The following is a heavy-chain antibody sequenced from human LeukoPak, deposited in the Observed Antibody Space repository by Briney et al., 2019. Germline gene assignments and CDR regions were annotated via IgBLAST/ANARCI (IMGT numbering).Heavy chain of an antibody. J-gene: IGHJ4*02. CDR1: GFTFKTYA. D-gene: IGHD6-19*01. Sequence: GGSLRLSCAASGFTFKTYAMNWVRQVPGKGPEWVSSMSGSGSSTDYADSVKGRFTISRDNSKNTLYPQMNSLRAEDTALYYCAKDAQGLVRGGIYFDFWGQGSLVTVSS. CDR2: MSGSGSST. CDR3: AKDAQGLVRGGIYFDF. V-gene: IGHV3-23*01.